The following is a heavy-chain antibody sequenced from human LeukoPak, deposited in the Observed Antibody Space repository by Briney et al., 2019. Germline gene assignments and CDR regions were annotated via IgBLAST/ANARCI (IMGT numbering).Heavy chain of an antibody. Sequence: SETLSLTCTVSGGSISSYYWSWIRQPPGKGLEWIGYIYYSGSTNYNPSLKSRVTISVDTSKNQFSLKLSSVTAADTAVYYCARHGIDDILTGYYIGDPFYFDYWGQGTLVTVSS. CDR1: GGSISSYY. CDR2: IYYSGST. J-gene: IGHJ4*02. CDR3: ARHGIDDILTGYYIGDPFYFDY. D-gene: IGHD3-9*01. V-gene: IGHV4-59*08.